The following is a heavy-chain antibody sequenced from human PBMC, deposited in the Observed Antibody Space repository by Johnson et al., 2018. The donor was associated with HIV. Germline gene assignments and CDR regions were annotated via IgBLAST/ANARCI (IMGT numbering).Heavy chain of an antibody. J-gene: IGHJ3*02. CDR3: ARVWSGSYYSNAFDI. Sequence: HVQLVESGGGVVQPGGSLRLSCAASGFIFSSYGMHWVRQTPGKGLEWVAFIWYDGSRKYYPDSVKGRFTISRVNSKNMLYLQMNSLRAEDTALYYCARVWSGSYYSNAFDIWGQGTMVTVSS. CDR2: IWYDGSRK. CDR1: GFIFSSYG. V-gene: IGHV3-33*01. D-gene: IGHD1-26*01.